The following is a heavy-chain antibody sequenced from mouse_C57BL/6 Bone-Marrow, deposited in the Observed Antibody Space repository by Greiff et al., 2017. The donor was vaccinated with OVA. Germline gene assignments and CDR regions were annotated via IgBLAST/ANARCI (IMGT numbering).Heavy chain of an antibody. D-gene: IGHD1-1*02. CDR2: ISSGGSYT. CDR1: GFTFSSYG. CDR3: ARRGSCFDV. V-gene: IGHV5-6*02. J-gene: IGHJ1*03. Sequence: EVKLMESGGDLVKPGGSLKLSCAASGFTFSSYGMSWVSQTPDKRLEWVATISSGGSYTYYPDSVKGRFTISRDNAKNTLYLQMSSLKSEDTAMYYCARRGSCFDVWGTGTTVTVSS.